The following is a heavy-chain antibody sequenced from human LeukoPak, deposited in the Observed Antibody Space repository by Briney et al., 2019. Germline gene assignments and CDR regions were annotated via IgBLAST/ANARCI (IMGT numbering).Heavy chain of an antibody. CDR3: AKALSYGDYPHTIYYYYMDV. Sequence: PGGSLRLSCAASGFTFSSHGMHWVRQAPGKGPEWMAVIWNDGSNKYYADSVKGRFTISRENSKNTLYLHMNSLRAEDTAVYYCAKALSYGDYPHTIYYYYMDVWGKGTTVAVSS. CDR1: GFTFSSHG. V-gene: IGHV3-33*06. D-gene: IGHD4-17*01. J-gene: IGHJ6*03. CDR2: IWNDGSNK.